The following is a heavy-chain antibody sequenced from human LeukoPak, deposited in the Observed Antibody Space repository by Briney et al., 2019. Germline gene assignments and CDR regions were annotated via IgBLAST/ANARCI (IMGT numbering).Heavy chain of an antibody. CDR2: IYYSGIT. D-gene: IGHD1-20*01. CDR1: GGSISSNY. V-gene: IGHV4-59*01. J-gene: IGHJ4*02. CDR3: ARGISGVRYIFDY. Sequence: SETLSLTCTVSGGSISSNYWSWVRQPPGKGLEWIGYIYYSGITNNNPSLKSRVTISVDTSENQFSLKLSSVTAADTAVYYCARGISGVRYIFDYWGQGTLVTVSS.